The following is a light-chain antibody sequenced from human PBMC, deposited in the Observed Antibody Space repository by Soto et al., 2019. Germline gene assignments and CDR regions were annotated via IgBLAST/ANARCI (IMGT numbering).Light chain of an antibody. V-gene: IGKV3-20*01. CDR2: RAS. CDR3: QQYNASPRT. CDR1: SSVDGNY. Sequence: FPPGDRATLSCRVTSSVDGNYLAWYHQKPGQPPRLLIQRASTRAPGIPDRFSASGAGTDFTLTISRLEPEDLAVYYCQQYNASPRTFGLGTKVDI. J-gene: IGKJ1*01.